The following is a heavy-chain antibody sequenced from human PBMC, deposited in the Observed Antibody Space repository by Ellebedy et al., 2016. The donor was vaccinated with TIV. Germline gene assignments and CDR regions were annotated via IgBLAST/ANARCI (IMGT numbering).Heavy chain of an antibody. J-gene: IGHJ4*02. V-gene: IGHV3-15*01. Sequence: PGESLRLSCAASGFTFTNAWMSWVRQAPGKGLEWVGRIKSKTNGGTADYAAPVKGRFTISRDDSKNMLFLQMNSLTTEDTAVYYCTTNEWQLQEFYFDYWGQGALVTVSS. D-gene: IGHD1-26*01. CDR3: TTNEWQLQEFYFDY. CDR2: IKSKTNGGTA. CDR1: GFTFTNAW.